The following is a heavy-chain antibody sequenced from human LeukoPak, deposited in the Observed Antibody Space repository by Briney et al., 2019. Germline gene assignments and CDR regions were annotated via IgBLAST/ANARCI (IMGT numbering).Heavy chain of an antibody. Sequence: GGSLRLSCVASEFTISGYWMTWVRRAPGKGLEWVANIKQDGSEKTYVDSVKGRFTISRDNVKNSIFLQMNSLRVEDTAMYYCARDGGTDWYDPWGQGTLVSVSS. D-gene: IGHD3-16*01. J-gene: IGHJ5*02. CDR1: EFTISGYW. CDR3: ARDGGTDWYDP. CDR2: IKQDGSEK. V-gene: IGHV3-7*01.